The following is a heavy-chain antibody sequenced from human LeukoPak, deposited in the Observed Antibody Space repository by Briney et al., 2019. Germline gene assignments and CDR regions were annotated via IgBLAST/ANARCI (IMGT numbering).Heavy chain of an antibody. V-gene: IGHV3-15*01. D-gene: IGHD1-26*01. J-gene: IGHJ6*03. CDR2: IKSKTDGGTT. Sequence: PGGSLRLSCAASGFTFSSYAMSWVRQAPGKGLEWVGRIKSKTDGGTTDYAAPVKGRFTISRDDSKNTLYLQMNSLKTEDTAVYYCTTDLYSGSYPYYYYMDVWGKGTTVTVSS. CDR1: GFTFSSYA. CDR3: TTDLYSGSYPYYYYMDV.